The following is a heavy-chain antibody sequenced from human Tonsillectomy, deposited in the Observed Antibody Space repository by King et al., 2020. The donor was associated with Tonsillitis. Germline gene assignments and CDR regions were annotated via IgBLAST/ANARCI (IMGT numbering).Heavy chain of an antibody. CDR3: TTDGSGTYYYDSIVTNGFIH. D-gene: IGHD3-22*01. J-gene: IGHJ4*02. Sequence: VQLVESGGGLVKPGGSLRLSCAASGFTFSNAWMSWVRQAPGKGLEWVGRIKSKTDGGTTDYAAPVKGRFTISRDDSKNTLYLQMNSLKTEDTAVYYCTTDGSGTYYYDSIVTNGFIHWGEGTLVTVSS. V-gene: IGHV3-15*01. CDR2: IKSKTDGGTT. CDR1: GFTFSNAW.